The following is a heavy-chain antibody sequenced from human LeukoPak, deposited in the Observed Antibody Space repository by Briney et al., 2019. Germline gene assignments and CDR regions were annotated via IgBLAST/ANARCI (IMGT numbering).Heavy chain of an antibody. J-gene: IGHJ5*02. D-gene: IGHD3-22*01. CDR2: ISSSGSTI. Sequence: GESLRLSCAASGFTFSSYEMNWVRQAPGKGLEWVSYISSSGSTIYYADSVKGRFTISRDNAKNSLYLQMNSLRAEDTAVYYCARGGRRDYYDGRGNEITRGNWFDPWGQGTLVTVSS. CDR1: GFTFSSYE. V-gene: IGHV3-48*03. CDR3: ARGGRRDYYDGRGNEITRGNWFDP.